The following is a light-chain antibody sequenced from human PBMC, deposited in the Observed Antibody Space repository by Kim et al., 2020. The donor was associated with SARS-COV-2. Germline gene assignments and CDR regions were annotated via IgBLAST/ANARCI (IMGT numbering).Light chain of an antibody. V-gene: IGKV1-8*01. Sequence: ASTGERVTMTCRASQGISSYLAWYQQKPGKAPKLLIYAASTLQSGVPLRFSGSGSGTDFTLTISCLQSEDFATYYCQQYYSYPYSFGQGTKLEI. J-gene: IGKJ2*03. CDR1: QGISSY. CDR2: AAS. CDR3: QQYYSYPYS.